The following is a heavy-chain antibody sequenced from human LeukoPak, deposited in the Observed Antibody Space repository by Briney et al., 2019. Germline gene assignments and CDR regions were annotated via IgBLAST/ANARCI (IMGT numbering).Heavy chain of an antibody. CDR2: ISSSSATM. Sequence: PGGSLTLSCAASGFTFKSYEMNWFRQAPGKGLEWVSCISSSSATMYYANSVKGRFTISRDDAKNSLFLQMNSLRAEDTAIYYCAKYPSDSGYWGQGTLVTVSS. V-gene: IGHV3-48*03. CDR1: GFTFKSYE. J-gene: IGHJ4*02. D-gene: IGHD1-26*01. CDR3: AKYPSDSGY.